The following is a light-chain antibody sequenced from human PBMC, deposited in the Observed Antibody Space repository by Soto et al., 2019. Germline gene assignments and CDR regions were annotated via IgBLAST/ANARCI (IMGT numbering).Light chain of an antibody. J-gene: IGKJ1*01. CDR3: QQYNTWPPWT. CDR1: QSVSSN. Sequence: EIVMTQSPATLSVSPGDRATLSCRASQSVSSNLAWYQQKPGQAPSLLIYVASTRATGILSRFSGSGSGTEFPLTVSSLQSEDLAVYYCQQYNTWPPWTFGHGTKVQIK. CDR2: VAS. V-gene: IGKV3-15*01.